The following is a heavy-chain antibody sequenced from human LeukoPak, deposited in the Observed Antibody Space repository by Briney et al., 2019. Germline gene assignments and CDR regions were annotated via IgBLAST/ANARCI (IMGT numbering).Heavy chain of an antibody. J-gene: IGHJ4*02. V-gene: IGHV3-21*01. CDR3: ATDGAGKYGAFDY. D-gene: IGHD4/OR15-4a*01. Sequence: GGSLRLSCAASGFTLSDYSMNWVRQAPGKGLEWVSLISSGSSYIYYADSMKGRFTISRDNAKNSLFLQMNSLRAEDTAVYYCATDGAGKYGAFDYWGQGTLVTVSS. CDR1: GFTLSDYS. CDR2: ISSGSSYI.